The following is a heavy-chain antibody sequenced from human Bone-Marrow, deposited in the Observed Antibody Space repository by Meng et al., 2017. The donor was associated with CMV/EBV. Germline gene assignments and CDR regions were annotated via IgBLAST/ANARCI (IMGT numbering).Heavy chain of an antibody. Sequence: GGSLRLSCTASGFTFSSYWMHWVRQAPGKGLVWVSRINSDGSSTSYADSVKGRFTISRDNAKNTLYLQMNSLRAEDTAVYYCARGEDIVVVPAAHTDYYYGMYVWGQGTTVTVSS. D-gene: IGHD2-2*01. J-gene: IGHJ6*02. V-gene: IGHV3-74*01. CDR3: ARGEDIVVVPAAHTDYYYGMYV. CDR2: INSDGSST. CDR1: GFTFSSYW.